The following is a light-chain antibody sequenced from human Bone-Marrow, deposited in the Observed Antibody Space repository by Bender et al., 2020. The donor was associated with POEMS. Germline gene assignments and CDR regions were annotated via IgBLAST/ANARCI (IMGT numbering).Light chain of an antibody. J-gene: IGLJ1*01. Sequence: QSALTQPPSASGSPGQSVTISCTGINSDIGPYNSVSWYHQHPGKAPRPMIYEVSKRPSGVPDRFSASRSGDTASLTVSGLQTADEGDYYCLSYAASSTDVFGSGTTVTVL. CDR1: NSDIGPYNS. V-gene: IGLV2-8*01. CDR2: EVS. CDR3: LSYAASSTDV.